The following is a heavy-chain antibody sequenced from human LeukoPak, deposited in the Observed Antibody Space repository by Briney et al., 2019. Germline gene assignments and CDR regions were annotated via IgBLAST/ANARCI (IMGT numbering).Heavy chain of an antibody. D-gene: IGHD2-15*01. CDR3: ASCCSGGSCYSADFDY. CDR2: ISSSSSYI. CDR1: GFTFSSYS. J-gene: IGHJ4*02. V-gene: IGHV3-21*01. Sequence: PGGSLRLSCAASGFTFSSYSMNWVRQAPGKGLEWVSSISSSSSYIYYADSVKGRFTISRDNAKNSLYLQMNSLRAEDTAVYYCASCCSGGSCYSADFDYWGQGTLVTVSS.